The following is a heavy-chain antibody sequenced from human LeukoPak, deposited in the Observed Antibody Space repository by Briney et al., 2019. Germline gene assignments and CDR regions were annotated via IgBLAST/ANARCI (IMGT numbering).Heavy chain of an antibody. V-gene: IGHV5-51*01. CDR3: ARPIAVAGTQYYFDY. D-gene: IGHD6-19*01. CDR1: GYSFTSYW. J-gene: IGHJ4*02. CDR2: IYPGDSDT. Sequence: TGESLKISCKGSGYSFTSYWIGWVRPLPGKGLEWMGIIYPGDSDTRYSPSFQGQVAISADKSISTAYLQWSSLKASDTAMYYCARPIAVAGTQYYFDYWGQGTLVTVSS.